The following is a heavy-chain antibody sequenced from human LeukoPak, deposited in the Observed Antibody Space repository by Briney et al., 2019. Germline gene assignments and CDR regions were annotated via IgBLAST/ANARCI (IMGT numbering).Heavy chain of an antibody. Sequence: ETLSLTCTVSGGSISSYYWSWIRQPPGKGLEWVSGISGSGAGTHYADSVKGRFTFSRDNSKNTMYLQMNSLRAEDTAVYYCARSVDYNLDYWGQGTLVTVSS. CDR3: ARSVDYNLDY. CDR1: GGSISSYY. V-gene: IGHV3-23*01. CDR2: ISGSGAGT. D-gene: IGHD4-11*01. J-gene: IGHJ4*02.